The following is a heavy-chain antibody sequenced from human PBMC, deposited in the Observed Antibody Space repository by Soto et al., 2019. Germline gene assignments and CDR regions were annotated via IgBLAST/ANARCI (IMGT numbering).Heavy chain of an antibody. CDR2: IYSGGST. V-gene: IGHV4-61*01. D-gene: IGHD2-2*01. CDR3: ARFVRSCSATTCSTRADV. CDR1: GGFVNSDTHS. Sequence: QVQLQESGPGLVKPSETLSLTCTVSGGFVNSDTHSWSWIRQTPGKRLEWIGFIYSGGSTKNPSLRSRVTMSVDTSKNKCSLKRRSVIVADTAVYHCARFVRSCSATTCSTRADVWGQGITVTVSS. J-gene: IGHJ6*02.